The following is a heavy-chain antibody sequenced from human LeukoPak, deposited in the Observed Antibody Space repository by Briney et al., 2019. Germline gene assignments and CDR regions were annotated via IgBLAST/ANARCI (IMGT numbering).Heavy chain of an antibody. J-gene: IGHJ6*02. CDR1: GFTFNTYA. V-gene: IGHV3-23*01. CDR3: ARGPYGGDSVYYYYGMDV. CDR2: ISGRGGTT. Sequence: GGSLRLSCATSGFTFNTYAMSWVRQAPGKGLEWVSVISGRGGTTYYADFVKGRFTISRDNSKNTLFLQMNSLRAEDTAVYYCARGPYGGDSVYYYYGMDVWGQGTTVTVSS. D-gene: IGHD4-23*01.